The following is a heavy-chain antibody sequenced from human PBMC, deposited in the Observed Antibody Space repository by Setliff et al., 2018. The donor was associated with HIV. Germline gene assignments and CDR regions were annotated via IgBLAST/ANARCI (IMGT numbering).Heavy chain of an antibody. V-gene: IGHV4-59*08. CDR2: IYYSGST. CDR1: GGSINTYY. Sequence: SETLSLTCTVSGGSINTYYWSWIRQPPGKGLEWIGYIYYSGSTNYNPSLKSRVTISVDTSKNQFSLKLKSATAADTAVYYCARGVTHPPPFGAFDIWGLGTLVTVSS. CDR3: ARGVTHPPPFGAFDI. J-gene: IGHJ3*02. D-gene: IGHD5-18*01.